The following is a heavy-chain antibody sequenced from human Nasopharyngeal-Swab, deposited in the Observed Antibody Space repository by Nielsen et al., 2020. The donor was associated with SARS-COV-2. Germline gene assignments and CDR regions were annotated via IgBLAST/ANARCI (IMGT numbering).Heavy chain of an antibody. CDR1: GFTFSDYY. J-gene: IGHJ6*02. Sequence: GASLKISCAASGFTFSDYYMSWIRQAPGKGLEWVSYISSSSSYTNYADSVKGRFTISRDNAKNSLYLQMNSLRAEDTAVYYCARVSPPLLTGPYYYGMDVWGQGTTVTVSS. CDR3: ARVSPPLLTGPYYYGMDV. V-gene: IGHV3-11*06. CDR2: ISSSSSYT. D-gene: IGHD3-9*01.